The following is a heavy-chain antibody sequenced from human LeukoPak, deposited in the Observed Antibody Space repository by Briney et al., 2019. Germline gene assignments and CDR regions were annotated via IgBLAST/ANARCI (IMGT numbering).Heavy chain of an antibody. Sequence: GASVKVSCKASGGTFSSYAISWVRQAPGQGLEWMGGIIPIFGTANYAQKFQGRVTITADESTSTAYMELSSLRSEDTAVYYCARAPYGRKGHCSSTSCFRFYYYYGMDVRGKGTTVTVSS. V-gene: IGHV1-69*13. J-gene: IGHJ6*04. D-gene: IGHD2-2*01. CDR3: ARAPYGRKGHCSSTSCFRFYYYYGMDV. CDR2: IIPIFGTA. CDR1: GGTFSSYA.